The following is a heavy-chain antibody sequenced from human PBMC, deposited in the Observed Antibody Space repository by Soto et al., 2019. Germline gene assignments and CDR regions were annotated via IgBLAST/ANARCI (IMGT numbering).Heavy chain of an antibody. V-gene: IGHV1-2*04. CDR2: INPNSGVT. CDR3: ARGVSGWSPFDL. J-gene: IGHJ4*02. Sequence: ASVKVSCKTSGYTFTDYYVHWVRQAPGQGLEWMGWINPNSGVTNYARKFQGWVTLTRDASVATAYMELNSLKSDDTAVFFCARGVSGWSPFDLWGQGTLVTVSS. CDR1: GYTFTDYY. D-gene: IGHD6-19*01.